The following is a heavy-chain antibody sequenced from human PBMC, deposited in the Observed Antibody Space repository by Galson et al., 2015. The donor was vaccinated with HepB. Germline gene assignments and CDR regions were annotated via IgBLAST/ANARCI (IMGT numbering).Heavy chain of an antibody. CDR1: GYTFTSYG. CDR2: MNPNSGNT. V-gene: IGHV1-8*02. J-gene: IGHJ1*01. D-gene: IGHD3-16*02. CDR3: YRRGFDPEYFQH. Sequence: SVKVSCKASGYTFTSYGISWVRQAPGQGLEWMGWMNPNSGNTGYAQKFQGRVTMTRNTSISTAYMELSSLRSEDTAVYYCYRRGFDPEYFQHWGQGTLVTVSS.